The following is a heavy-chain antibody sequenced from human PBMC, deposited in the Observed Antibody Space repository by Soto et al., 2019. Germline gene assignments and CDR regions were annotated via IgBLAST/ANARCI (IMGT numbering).Heavy chain of an antibody. V-gene: IGHV3-7*01. J-gene: IGHJ4*02. CDR2: IKEDGSEK. CDR3: ARDRGYNCYDY. Sequence: GGSLRLSCAASGFTFSTSWMNWVRQAPGKGLEWVAGIKEDGSEKYYVDSVKGRFTISRDNVGKSLYLQMNGLSGEDTAVYFCARDRGYNCYDYWGLGTLVTVSS. CDR1: GFTFSTSW. D-gene: IGHD2-21*01.